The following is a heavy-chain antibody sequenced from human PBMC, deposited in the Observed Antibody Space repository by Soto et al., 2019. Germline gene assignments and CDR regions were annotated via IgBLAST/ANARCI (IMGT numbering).Heavy chain of an antibody. Sequence: QVQLVQSGAEVKKPGASVKVSCKASGYTFTSYYMHWVRQAPGQGLEWMGIINPSDGSTTYAQKFQGRVTQTRETSTSTVYMELSSLRSEDRAVYYCARGYGSGNFYALWGQGTLVTVSS. CDR1: GYTFTSYY. V-gene: IGHV1-46*01. CDR2: INPSDGST. D-gene: IGHD3-10*01. J-gene: IGHJ4*02. CDR3: ARGYGSGNFYAL.